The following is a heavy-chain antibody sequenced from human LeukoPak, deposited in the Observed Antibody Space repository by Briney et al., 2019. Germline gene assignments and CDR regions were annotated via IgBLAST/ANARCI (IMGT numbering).Heavy chain of an antibody. CDR3: ARAHRDYYYGSGSYSWFDP. D-gene: IGHD3-10*01. CDR1: GDSVSSNSAA. Sequence: SQTLSLTCAISGDSVSSNSAAWNWIRQSPSRGLEWLGRTYYRSKWYNDYAVSVKSRITINPVTSKNQFSLQLNSVTPEDTAVYYCARAHRDYYYGSGSYSWFDPWGQGTLVTVSS. CDR2: TYYRSKWYN. V-gene: IGHV6-1*01. J-gene: IGHJ5*02.